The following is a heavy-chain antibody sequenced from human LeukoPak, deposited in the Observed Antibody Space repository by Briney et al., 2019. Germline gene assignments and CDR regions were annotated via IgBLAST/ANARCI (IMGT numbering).Heavy chain of an antibody. CDR1: GFTFSSYA. V-gene: IGHV3-23*01. J-gene: IGHJ4*02. Sequence: GGSLRLSCEASGFTFSSYAMSWVRQAPGKGLEWVSAISGSGDTTYYADSVKGRFTFSRDNSKNTLYLQVNSLRSEDTAVYYCAKEGYGGSWNAEFDHWGQGTLVIVSS. CDR2: ISGSGDTT. D-gene: IGHD6-13*01. CDR3: AKEGYGGSWNAEFDH.